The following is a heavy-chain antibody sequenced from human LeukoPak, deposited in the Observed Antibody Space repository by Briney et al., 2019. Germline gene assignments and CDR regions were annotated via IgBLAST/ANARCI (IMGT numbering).Heavy chain of an antibody. Sequence: SETLSLTCTVSGGSISSSSYYWGWIRQPPGKGLEWIGSIYYSGSTYYNPSLKSRVTISVDTSKNQFSLKLSSVTAADTAVYYCARDVFGGAGHRWGQGTLVTVSS. CDR3: ARDVFGGAGHR. CDR2: IYYSGST. CDR1: GGSISSSSYY. D-gene: IGHD3-16*01. J-gene: IGHJ5*02. V-gene: IGHV4-39*07.